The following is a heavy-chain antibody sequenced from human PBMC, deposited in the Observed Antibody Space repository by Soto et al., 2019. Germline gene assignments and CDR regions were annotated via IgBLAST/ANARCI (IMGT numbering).Heavy chain of an antibody. V-gene: IGHV1-18*01. CDR1: GYIFVNYG. CDR3: VMVDNYVTPTPQDV. Sequence: QVQLVQSGDEVKKPGASVKVSCKASGYIFVNYGIAWVRPAPGQGLEWMGWISPYTGNTHSATKVQGRLTMTTDTSTSTAYMDLGSLTSDETAVYYCVMVDNYVTPTPQDVWGQGPTVTVSS. CDR2: ISPYTGNT. J-gene: IGHJ6*02. D-gene: IGHD3-16*01.